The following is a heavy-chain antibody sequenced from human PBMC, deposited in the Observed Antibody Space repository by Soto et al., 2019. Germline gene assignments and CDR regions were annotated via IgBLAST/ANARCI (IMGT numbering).Heavy chain of an antibody. CDR3: AKDPAANSCCSAYFDY. J-gene: IGHJ4*02. CDR2: ISGSGGST. Sequence: LRLSCAASGFTFSSYAMSWVRQAPGKGLEWVSAISGSGGSTYYADSVKGRFTISRDNSKNTLYLQMNSLRAEDTAVYYCAKDPAANSCCSAYFDYWGQGTLVTVSS. V-gene: IGHV3-23*01. D-gene: IGHD2-15*01. CDR1: GFTFSSYA.